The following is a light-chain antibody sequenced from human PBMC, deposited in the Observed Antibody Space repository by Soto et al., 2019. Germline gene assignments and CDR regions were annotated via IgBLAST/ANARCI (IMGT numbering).Light chain of an antibody. CDR1: QSVGTS. CDR2: DPS. V-gene: IGKV3-11*01. CDR3: QQRNSGLT. Sequence: EIILTQSPATLSLSPGERATLSCRASQSVGTSLGWYQQIPGQAPRLLIYDPSNRAPGIPARFSGSGSETDFTLDMSSLEREDFALYCCQQRNSGLTFGGGTSMEI. J-gene: IGKJ4*01.